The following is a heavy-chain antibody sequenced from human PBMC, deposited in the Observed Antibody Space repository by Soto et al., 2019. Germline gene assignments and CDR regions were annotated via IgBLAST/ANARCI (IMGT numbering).Heavy chain of an antibody. CDR3: ARTLILTDGGRRSYYGMDV. D-gene: IGHD3-9*01. V-gene: IGHV1-18*04. J-gene: IGHJ6*02. CDR2: ISAYNGNT. CDR1: GYTFTSYG. Sequence: ASVKVSCKASGYTFTSYGISWVRQAPGQGLEWMGWISAYNGNTNYAQKLQGRVTMTTETSTSTAYMELRSLRSDDTAVDYCARTLILTDGGRRSYYGMDVWGQGTTVTVSS.